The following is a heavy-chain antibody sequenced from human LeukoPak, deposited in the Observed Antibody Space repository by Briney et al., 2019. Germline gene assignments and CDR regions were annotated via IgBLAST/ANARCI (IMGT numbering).Heavy chain of an antibody. CDR2: IYYSGST. Sequence: SETLSLTCTVSGGSISSYYWSWIRQPPGKGLEWIGYIYYSGSTNYNPSLKSRVTISVDTSKNQFSLKLSSVTAADTAVYYCARENYDFWSGGGAFDIWGQGTMVTVSS. J-gene: IGHJ3*02. D-gene: IGHD3-3*01. CDR1: GGSISSYY. CDR3: ARENYDFWSGGGAFDI. V-gene: IGHV4-59*01.